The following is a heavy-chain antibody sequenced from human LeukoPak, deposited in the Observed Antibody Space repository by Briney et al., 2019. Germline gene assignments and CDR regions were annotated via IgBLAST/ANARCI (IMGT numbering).Heavy chain of an antibody. D-gene: IGHD6-19*01. CDR3: AVSGWSHFDY. V-gene: IGHV3-48*01. CDR2: ISSSSSTI. J-gene: IGHJ4*02. CDR1: GFTFSSYE. Sequence: GGSLRLSCAASGFTFSSYEMNWVRQAPGKGLEWVSYISSSSSTIYYADSVKGRFTISRDNAKNSLYLQMNSLRAEDTAVYYCAVSGWSHFDYWGQGTLVTVSS.